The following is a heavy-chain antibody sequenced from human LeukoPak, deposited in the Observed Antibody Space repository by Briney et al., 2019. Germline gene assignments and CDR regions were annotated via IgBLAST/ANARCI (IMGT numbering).Heavy chain of an antibody. CDR2: IYYSGST. Sequence: PSQTLSLTCTVSGGSISSYYWSWIWQPPGKGLEWRGYIYYSGSTNYNPSLKSRVTISVDTSKNQFSLKLSSVTAADTAVYYCARSDSSGYYGNPMDVWGQGTTVTVS. J-gene: IGHJ6*02. CDR1: GGSISSYY. D-gene: IGHD3-22*01. V-gene: IGHV4-59*01. CDR3: ARSDSSGYYGNPMDV.